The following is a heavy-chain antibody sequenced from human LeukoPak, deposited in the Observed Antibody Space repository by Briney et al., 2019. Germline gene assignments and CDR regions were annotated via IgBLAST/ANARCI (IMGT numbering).Heavy chain of an antibody. D-gene: IGHD1-7*01. V-gene: IGHV3-23*01. Sequence: PGRSLRLSCAASGFTFSSYAMSWVRQAPGKGLEWVSAISGSGGSTYYADSVKGRFTISRDNSKNTLYLQMNSLRAEDTAVYYCAKSSEAIYNWNYGYYFDYWGQGTLVTVSS. CDR1: GFTFSSYA. CDR2: ISGSGGST. J-gene: IGHJ4*02. CDR3: AKSSEAIYNWNYGYYFDY.